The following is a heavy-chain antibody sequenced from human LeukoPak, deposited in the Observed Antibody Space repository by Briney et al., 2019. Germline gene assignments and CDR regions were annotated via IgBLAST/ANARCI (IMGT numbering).Heavy chain of an antibody. D-gene: IGHD3-16*01. Sequence: PGGSLRLSCAASGFTFSNYEMHWVRQAPGKGLEWVSAISGSGGSTYYADSVKGRFTISRDNSKNTLYLQMNSLRAEDTAVYYCAKDSITDFDYWGQGTLVTVSS. CDR1: GFTFSNYE. CDR3: AKDSITDFDY. V-gene: IGHV3-23*01. J-gene: IGHJ4*02. CDR2: ISGSGGST.